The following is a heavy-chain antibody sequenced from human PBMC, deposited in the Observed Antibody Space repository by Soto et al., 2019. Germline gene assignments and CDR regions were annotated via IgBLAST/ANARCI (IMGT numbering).Heavy chain of an antibody. CDR3: ARGALGGAFDS. D-gene: IGHD3-16*01. J-gene: IGHJ4*02. CDR2: TYHTGDT. Sequence: PSETLSLTCTVSGGSITSSYWIWIRQPPGQGLEWIGYTYHTGDTNYNPSLKSRVTISVDTSKNQLSLSLNTLTAADTAVYYCARGALGGAFDSWGQGALATVSS. V-gene: IGHV4-59*01. CDR1: GGSITSSY.